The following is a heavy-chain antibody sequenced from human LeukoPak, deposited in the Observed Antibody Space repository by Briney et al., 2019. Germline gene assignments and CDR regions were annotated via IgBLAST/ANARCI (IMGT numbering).Heavy chain of an antibody. CDR2: ISSSSSYI. J-gene: IGHJ4*02. CDR1: GFTFSSYS. D-gene: IGHD2-2*01. V-gene: IGHV3-21*01. Sequence: GGSLRLSCAASGFTFSSYSMNWVRQAPGKGLEWVSSISSSSSYIYYADSVKGRFTISRDNAKNSLYLQMNSLRAEDTAVYYCARRRTRYCSSTSCYPTFYFDYWGQGTLVTVSS. CDR3: ARRRTRYCSSTSCYPTFYFDY.